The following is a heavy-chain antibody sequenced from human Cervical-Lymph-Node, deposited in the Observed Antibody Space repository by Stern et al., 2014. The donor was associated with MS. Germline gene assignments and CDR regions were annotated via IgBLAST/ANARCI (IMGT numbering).Heavy chain of an antibody. Sequence: EVQLVESGGGLVQPGRSLRLSCAASGFTFDDYAMHWVRQAPGKGLEWGSGISWNSGSIGYADSVKGRFTISRDNAKNSLYLQMNSLRAEDTALYYCAKVGSGFVGDYFDYWGQGTLVTVSS. J-gene: IGHJ4*02. D-gene: IGHD6-19*01. V-gene: IGHV3-9*01. CDR3: AKVGSGFVGDYFDY. CDR1: GFTFDDYA. CDR2: ISWNSGSI.